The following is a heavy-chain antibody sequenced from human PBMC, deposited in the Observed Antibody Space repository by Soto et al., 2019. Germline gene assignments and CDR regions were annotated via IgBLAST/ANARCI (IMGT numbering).Heavy chain of an antibody. J-gene: IGHJ5*02. CDR3: ARIGTVLTPDDA. V-gene: IGHV3-48*03. CDR1: GFTFSTYE. CDR2: ISSGGSTI. D-gene: IGHD2-21*02. Sequence: GGSLRLSCVGSGFTFSTYEMQWVRQAPGKGLEWVSYISSGGSTIFYGESVKGRFTVSRDNDGSSLYLQMNSLRVEDSGVYYCARIGTVLTPDDAWGQGTLVTVSS.